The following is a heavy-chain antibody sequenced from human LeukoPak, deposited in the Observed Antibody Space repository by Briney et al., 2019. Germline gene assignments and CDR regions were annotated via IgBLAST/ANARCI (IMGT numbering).Heavy chain of an antibody. D-gene: IGHD3-9*01. J-gene: IGHJ3*01. CDR2: IYSGGST. V-gene: IGHV3-53*01. CDR3: AGIKKRYFDWPNSNYAFDV. Sequence: GGSLRLSCAASGFTVSSNYMSWVRQAPGKGLEWVSVIYSGGSTYYADSVKGRFTISRDNSKNTLYLQMNSLRAEDTAVYYCAGIKKRYFDWPNSNYAFDVWGQGTLVAISS. CDR1: GFTVSSNY.